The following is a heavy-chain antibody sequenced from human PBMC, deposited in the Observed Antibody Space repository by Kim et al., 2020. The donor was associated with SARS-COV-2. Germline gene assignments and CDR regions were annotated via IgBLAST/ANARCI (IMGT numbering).Heavy chain of an antibody. J-gene: IGHJ4*02. CDR3: AKGAGYSSSWYSVY. V-gene: IGHV3-30*18. CDR1: GFTFSSYG. Sequence: GGSLRLSCAASGFTFSSYGMHWVRQAPGKGLEWVAVISYDGSNKYYADSVKGRFTISRDNSKNTLYLQMNSLRAEDTAVYYCAKGAGYSSSWYSVYWGQG. CDR2: ISYDGSNK. D-gene: IGHD6-13*01.